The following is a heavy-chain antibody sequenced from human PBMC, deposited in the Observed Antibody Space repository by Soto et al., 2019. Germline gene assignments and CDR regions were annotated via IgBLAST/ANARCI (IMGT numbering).Heavy chain of an antibody. CDR1: GLTFSSYA. Sequence: QAGGSLRLSCAASGLTFSSYAMSWVRQAPGKGLEWVSAISGSGGSTYYADSGKGRFTISRDNSKTTLFLQMNSLTAGDTAVYYCAKATATGGGAFDICGQGTMGT. V-gene: IGHV3-23*01. J-gene: IGHJ3*02. CDR2: ISGSGGST. CDR3: AKATATGGGAFDI. D-gene: IGHD2-8*02.